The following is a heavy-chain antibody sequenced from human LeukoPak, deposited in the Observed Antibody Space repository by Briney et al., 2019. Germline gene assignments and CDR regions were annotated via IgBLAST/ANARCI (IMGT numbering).Heavy chain of an antibody. D-gene: IGHD4-17*01. V-gene: IGHV3-48*01. CDR2: ISSRSSNI. CDR3: ARDSNDGDYAGVLFDY. J-gene: IGHJ4*02. Sequence: GRSLRLSCAASGFTFSSYSMNWVRQAPGKGLEWVSYISSRSSNIYYADSVKGRFTISRDNAKNSLYLQMNSLRAEDTAVYYCARDSNDGDYAGVLFDYWGQGTLVTVSS. CDR1: GFTFSSYS.